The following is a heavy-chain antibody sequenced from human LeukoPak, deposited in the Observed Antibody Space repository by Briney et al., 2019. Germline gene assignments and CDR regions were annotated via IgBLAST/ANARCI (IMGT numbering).Heavy chain of an antibody. V-gene: IGHV5-51*01. J-gene: IGHJ6*02. CDR1: GYSLTSLW. D-gene: IGHD6-13*01. CDR3: ARGIAAAGYAYYYGMDV. Sequence: ESLKTFLYSSGYSLTSLWIGLVRPIPRKGLELIGIIYPGDTDTRYSPSFEGQVSISADKSISTAYLQWSSLKAADTAMDYCARGIAAAGYAYYYGMDVWGQGTTVTVSS. CDR2: IYPGDTDT.